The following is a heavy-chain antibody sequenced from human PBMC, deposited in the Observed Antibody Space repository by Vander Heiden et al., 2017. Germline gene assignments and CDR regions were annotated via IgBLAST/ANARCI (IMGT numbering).Heavy chain of an antibody. V-gene: IGHV1-18*01. J-gene: IGHJ5*02. CDR2: ISAYNGNT. CDR1: GYTFTIYG. D-gene: IGHD6-19*01. CDR3: ARDGSSGWYPPLGWFDP. Sequence: VQLVQSGAEVKTPGASVKVPCKAAGYTFTIYGISWVRQAPGQGLEWMGWISAYNGNTNYAQTLQGRVTMTTDTATSTAYMELRSLRSDDTAVYYCARDGSSGWYPPLGWFDPWGQGTLVTVSS.